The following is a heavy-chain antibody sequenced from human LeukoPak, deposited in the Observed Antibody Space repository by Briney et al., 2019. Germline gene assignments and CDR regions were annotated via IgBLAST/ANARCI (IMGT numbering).Heavy chain of an antibody. Sequence: GRSLRLSCAASGFTFSSYGMHWVRQAPGKGLEWVAVIWYDGSNKYYADSVKGRFTISRDNSKNTLYLQMNSLRAEDTAVYYCARDLYQGSGYNYSSWKKYYFDYWGQGTLVTVSS. D-gene: IGHD3-22*01. CDR3: ARDLYQGSGYNYSSWKKYYFDY. V-gene: IGHV3-33*01. CDR1: GFTFSSYG. J-gene: IGHJ4*02. CDR2: IWYDGSNK.